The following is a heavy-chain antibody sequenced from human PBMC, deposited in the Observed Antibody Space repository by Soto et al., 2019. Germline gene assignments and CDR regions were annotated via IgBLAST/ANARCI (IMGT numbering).Heavy chain of an antibody. CDR3: AGDHECSGLVICASRHALDI. CDR2: IWYEGSNT. J-gene: IGHJ3*02. V-gene: IGHV3-33*01. D-gene: IGHD1-26*01. CDR1: GFSFSTYG. Sequence: QEQLVESGGGVVQPGRSLRLSCAASGFSFSTYGMHWVRQAPGKGLEWVAVIWYEGSNTYHADSVKGRFTISRDNSMNTLYWQMNCVRGEDRAGYYCAGDHECSGLVICASRHALDIWGQGTMVTVSS.